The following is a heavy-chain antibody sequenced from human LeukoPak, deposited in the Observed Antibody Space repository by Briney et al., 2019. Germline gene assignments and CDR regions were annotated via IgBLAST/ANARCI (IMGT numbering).Heavy chain of an antibody. D-gene: IGHD6-6*01. V-gene: IGHV4-34*08. CDR1: GFSFSSFA. J-gene: IGHJ4*02. Sequence: GSLRLSCAASGFSFSSFAMTWVRQAPGKGLEWIGEINHSGSTNYNPSLKSRVTISVDTSKNQFSLKLSSVTAADTAVYYCASSWSLDYWGQGTLVTVSS. CDR3: ASSWSLDY. CDR2: INHSGST.